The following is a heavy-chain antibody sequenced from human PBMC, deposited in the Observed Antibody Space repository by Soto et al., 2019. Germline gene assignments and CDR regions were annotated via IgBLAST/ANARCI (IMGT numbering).Heavy chain of an antibody. Sequence: GGSLNISCKGSGYSCTSYWIGWVRQMPGKGLEWMGIIYPGDSDTRYSPSFQGQVTISADKSITTAHLQCSSLTASATAMYYSARLAAAGKPGWFAHWGQGTLVTVSS. D-gene: IGHD6-13*01. J-gene: IGHJ5*02. CDR2: IYPGDSDT. CDR3: ARLAAAGKPGWFAH. V-gene: IGHV5-51*01. CDR1: GYSCTSYW.